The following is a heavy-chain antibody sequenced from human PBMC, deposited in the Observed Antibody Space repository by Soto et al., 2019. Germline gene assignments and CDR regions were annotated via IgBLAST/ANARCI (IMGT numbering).Heavy chain of an antibody. CDR1: GDSIGSYH. CDR2: IFYLGSS. J-gene: IGHJ5*02. Sequence: SETLSLTCTVSGDSIGSYHWGWVRQPPGKGLEWIGSIFYLGSSYYNPSLKSRVTMSVDTSKNQFSLRLRSVTAADTALYFCARHSLALRKNNWFDPWGQGIMVTVSS. V-gene: IGHV4-39*01. D-gene: IGHD3-3*02. CDR3: ARHSLALRKNNWFDP.